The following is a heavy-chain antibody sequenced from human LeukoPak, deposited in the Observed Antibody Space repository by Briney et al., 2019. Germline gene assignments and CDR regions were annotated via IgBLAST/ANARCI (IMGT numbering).Heavy chain of an antibody. V-gene: IGHV3-11*01. CDR2: ISSSGSTI. CDR1: GFTFSDYY. CDR3: ARDPHYYYYGLDV. Sequence: GGSLRLSYAASGFTFSDYYMSWIRQAPGKGLEWVSYISSSGSTIYYADSVKGRFTISRDNAKNSLYLQMNSVRAEDTAVYYCARDPHYYYYGLDVWGQGTTVTVSS. J-gene: IGHJ6*02.